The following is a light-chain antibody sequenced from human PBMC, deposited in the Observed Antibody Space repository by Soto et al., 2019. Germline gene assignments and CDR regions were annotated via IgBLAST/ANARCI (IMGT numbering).Light chain of an antibody. Sequence: EIVLTQSPCTLSLSPGDRATLSCRASQSVSSSFLAWYQQKPDQAPRLLIYAASSRSTVIPHRFSGSGCGTDFTLTIRRLGPEACGVDACQQYDRSRVYTFGHGTKLEIK. J-gene: IGKJ2*01. CDR1: QSVSSSF. V-gene: IGKV3-20*01. CDR3: QQYDRSRVYT. CDR2: AAS.